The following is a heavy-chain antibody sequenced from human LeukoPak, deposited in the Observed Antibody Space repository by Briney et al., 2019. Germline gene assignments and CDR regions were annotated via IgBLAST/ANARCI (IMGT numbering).Heavy chain of an antibody. CDR2: IKQDGSDT. CDR1: GFTFSAYW. CDR3: AKGTLEY. Sequence: PGGSLRLSCAASGFTFSAYWMNWVRQAPGKGLEWVATIKQDGSDTFYVDSVKGRFTISTDNAKNSLYLQMNSLRAEDTAVYYCAKGTLEYWGQGTLVSVSS. J-gene: IGHJ4*02. V-gene: IGHV3-7*01.